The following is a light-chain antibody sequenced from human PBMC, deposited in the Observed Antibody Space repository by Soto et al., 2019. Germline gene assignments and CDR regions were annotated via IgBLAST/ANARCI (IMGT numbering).Light chain of an antibody. CDR1: QSINSE. CDR3: QQGHNWPLT. Sequence: EIVMTQSPATLSLSPGERAALSCRASQSINSELAWSQQKPGQPPSLLIYGASTRATGVPARFTGSESGSEFTLTISGLQSEDFAVYYCQQGHNWPLTFGQGTRLEI. J-gene: IGKJ2*01. CDR2: GAS. V-gene: IGKV3-15*01.